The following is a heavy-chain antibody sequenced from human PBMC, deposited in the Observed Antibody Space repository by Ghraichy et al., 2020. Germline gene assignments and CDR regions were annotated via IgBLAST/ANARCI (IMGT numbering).Heavy chain of an antibody. J-gene: IGHJ4*02. V-gene: IGHV3-9*01. CDR1: GFTFDDYA. CDR3: AKTPLGVVTSKTYFDY. D-gene: IGHD3-3*01. Sequence: GGSLRLSCAASGFTFDDYAMHWVRQAPGKGLEWVSGISWNSGSIGYADSVKGRFTISRDNAKNSLYLQMNSLRAEDTALYYCAKTPLGVVTSKTYFDYWGQGTLVTVSS. CDR2: ISWNSGSI.